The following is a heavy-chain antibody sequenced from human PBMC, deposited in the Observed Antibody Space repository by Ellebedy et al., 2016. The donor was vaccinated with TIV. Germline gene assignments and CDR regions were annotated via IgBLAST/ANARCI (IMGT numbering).Heavy chain of an antibody. CDR1: GFTFSSYW. D-gene: IGHD6-19*01. CDR3: ARGSQSPDH. CDR2: IKQDGSEK. Sequence: GESLKISCAASGFTFSSYWMSWVRQAPGKGLEWVANIKQDGSEKYYVDSVKGRFAISRDNAKNSLYLQMNSLRAEDTAVYYCARGSQSPDHWGQGTLVTVSS. V-gene: IGHV3-7*03. J-gene: IGHJ4*02.